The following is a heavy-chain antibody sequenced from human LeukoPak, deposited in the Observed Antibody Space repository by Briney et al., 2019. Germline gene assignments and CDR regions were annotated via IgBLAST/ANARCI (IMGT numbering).Heavy chain of an antibody. CDR3: ARHYYGNKDGDSRYNWFDP. J-gene: IGHJ5*02. CDR1: GYTFSTSW. D-gene: IGHD4-17*01. V-gene: IGHV5-51*01. Sequence: GESLKISCQGSGYTFSTSWIGWVRQLPGKGLEWMGIIYPDDSDIRYSPSFQGQVTISADKSISTAYLQWSSLKASDTAMYYCARHYYGNKDGDSRYNWFDPWGQGTLVTVSS. CDR2: IYPDDSDI.